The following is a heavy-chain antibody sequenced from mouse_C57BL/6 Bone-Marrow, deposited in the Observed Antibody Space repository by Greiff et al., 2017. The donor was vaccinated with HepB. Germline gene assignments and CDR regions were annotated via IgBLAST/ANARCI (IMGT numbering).Heavy chain of an antibody. V-gene: IGHV5-15*01. D-gene: IGHD1-1*01. Sequence: DVKLVESGGGLVQPGGSLKLSCAASGFTFSDYGMAWVRQAPRKGPEWVAFISNLAYSIYYADTVTGRFTISRENAKNTLYLEMSSLRSEDTAMYYCARSSTVVAHGYFDVWGTGTTVTVSS. CDR1: GFTFSDYG. CDR3: ARSSTVVAHGYFDV. J-gene: IGHJ1*03. CDR2: ISNLAYSI.